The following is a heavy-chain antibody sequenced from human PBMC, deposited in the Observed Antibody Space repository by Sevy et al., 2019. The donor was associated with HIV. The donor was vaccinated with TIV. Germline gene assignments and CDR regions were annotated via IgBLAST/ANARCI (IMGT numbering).Heavy chain of an antibody. CDR1: GGSISSYY. CDR3: AREEVDIDRISDGGIDC. J-gene: IGHJ4*02. Sequence: SETLSLTCTVSGGSISSYYWSWIRQPPGKGLEWIGYIYYSGSTNYNPSLKSRVTISVDTSKNQFSLKLSSVTAADTAVYYCAREEVDIDRISDGGIDCWGQGTLVTVSS. CDR2: IYYSGST. V-gene: IGHV4-59*13. D-gene: IGHD2-15*01.